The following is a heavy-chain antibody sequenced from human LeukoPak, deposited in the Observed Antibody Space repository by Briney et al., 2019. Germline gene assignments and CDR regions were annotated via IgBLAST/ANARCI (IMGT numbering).Heavy chain of an antibody. D-gene: IGHD3-10*01. J-gene: IGHJ4*02. V-gene: IGHV3-64*01. CDR3: ARGFRYYGSGIDY. CDR2: ISTNGGST. CDR1: GFTVSEYS. Sequence: GGSLRLSCAASGFTVSEYSMHWVRQAPGKGLEYVSAISTNGGSTYYANSVKGRFTISRDDPKTTLDLQMGSLRPEDMAVYYCARGFRYYGSGIDYWGQGTLVTVSS.